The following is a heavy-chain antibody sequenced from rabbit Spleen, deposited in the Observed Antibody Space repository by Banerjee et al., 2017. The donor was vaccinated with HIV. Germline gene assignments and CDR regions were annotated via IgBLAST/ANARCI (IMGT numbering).Heavy chain of an antibody. CDR1: GFSFSSSYY. D-gene: IGHD1-1*01. CDR3: ARDTSSSFSSYGMDL. V-gene: IGHV1S40*01. Sequence: QSLEESGGDMVKPGASLTLTCTASGFSFSSSYYICWVRQAPGKGPEWIGCIYPDGSGSTAYASWAKGRFTISKTSSTTVTLQMTSLTAADTATYFCARDTSSSFSSYGMDLWGQGTLVTVS. CDR2: IYPDGSGST. J-gene: IGHJ6*01.